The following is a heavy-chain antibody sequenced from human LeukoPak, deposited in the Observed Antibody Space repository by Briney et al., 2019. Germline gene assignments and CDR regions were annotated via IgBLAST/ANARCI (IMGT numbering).Heavy chain of an antibody. CDR3: ATGSDGYNYPFDY. J-gene: IGHJ4*02. D-gene: IGHD5-24*01. CDR1: GFTFDDYA. V-gene: IGHV3-9*01. Sequence: PGRSLRLSCAASGFTFDDYAMHWVRQAPGKGLEWVSGISWNSGSIGYADSVKGRFTISRDNAKNSLYLQMNSLRAEDTALYYCATGSDGYNYPFDYWGQGTLVTVSS. CDR2: ISWNSGSI.